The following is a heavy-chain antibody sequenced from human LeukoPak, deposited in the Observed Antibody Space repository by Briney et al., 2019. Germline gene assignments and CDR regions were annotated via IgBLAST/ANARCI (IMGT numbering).Heavy chain of an antibody. V-gene: IGHV3-48*02. J-gene: IGHJ3*02. CDR1: GFTLSDYG. Sequence: GGSLRLSCAASGFTLSDYGMSWVRQAPGKGLEWVSYISTGSSTIYYADSVKGRFTISRDNAKNSLYLQVNSLRDEDTAVYYCARDTAFDIWGQGTMVTVSS. CDR2: ISTGSSTI. CDR3: ARDTAFDI.